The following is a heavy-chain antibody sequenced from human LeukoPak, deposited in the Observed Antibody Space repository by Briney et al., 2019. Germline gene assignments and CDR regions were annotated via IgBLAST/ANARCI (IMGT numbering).Heavy chain of an antibody. D-gene: IGHD3-16*01. J-gene: IGHJ3*02. CDR2: IYYSGST. Sequence: SETLSLTCTVSGGSISSYYWSWIRQPPGKGLEWIGYIYYSGSTNYNPSLKSRVTISADTSKNQFSLKLSSVTAADTAVYYCARAPAADYVWGRSHDAFDIWGQGTMVTVSS. CDR1: GGSISSYY. CDR3: ARAPAADYVWGRSHDAFDI. V-gene: IGHV4-59*01.